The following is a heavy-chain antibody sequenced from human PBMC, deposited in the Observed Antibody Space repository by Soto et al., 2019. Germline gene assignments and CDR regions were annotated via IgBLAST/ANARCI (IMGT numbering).Heavy chain of an antibody. D-gene: IGHD3-3*01. V-gene: IGHV3-23*01. Sequence: GGPLRLSCAASVFSLSKYAMSWVRQAPGRGLEWVSTISGSGGNTDYADSVKGRFTISRDNSKNTLFLQMNSLRAEDTAEYYCANGPTYDLRSGYYEDYYHRLDVWGQGTTVTVT. CDR1: VFSLSKYA. CDR3: ANGPTYDLRSGYYEDYYHRLDV. J-gene: IGHJ6*02. CDR2: ISGSGGNT.